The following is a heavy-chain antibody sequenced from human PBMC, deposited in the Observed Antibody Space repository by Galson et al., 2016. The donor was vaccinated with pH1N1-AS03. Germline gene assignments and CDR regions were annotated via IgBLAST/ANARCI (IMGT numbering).Heavy chain of an antibody. D-gene: IGHD1-14*01. Sequence: SETLSLTCTVSGGSITSYHWSWIRQPPGKGLEWIGHVYSPGRSKYNPSPKSRVTLSLDTTTNQFSLKMTSVTPADTAIYYCARMTYNDFLDSWGRGRPVTVSS. CDR1: GGSITSYH. CDR2: VYSPGRS. CDR3: ARMTYNDFLDS. V-gene: IGHV4-59*01. J-gene: IGHJ4*02.